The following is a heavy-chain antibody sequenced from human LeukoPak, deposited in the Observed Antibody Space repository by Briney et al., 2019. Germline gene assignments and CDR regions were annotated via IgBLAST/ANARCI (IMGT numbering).Heavy chain of an antibody. V-gene: IGHV3-48*03. Sequence: PGGSLRLSCAASGFTFSSYEMNWVRQAPGKGLEWVSYISSSGSTIYYADSVKGRFTISRDNAKNSLYLQMNSLKAEDTAVYYCAREGFWSGYHKNWFDPWGQGTLVTVSS. CDR1: GFTFSSYE. J-gene: IGHJ5*02. CDR2: ISSSGSTI. CDR3: AREGFWSGYHKNWFDP. D-gene: IGHD3-3*01.